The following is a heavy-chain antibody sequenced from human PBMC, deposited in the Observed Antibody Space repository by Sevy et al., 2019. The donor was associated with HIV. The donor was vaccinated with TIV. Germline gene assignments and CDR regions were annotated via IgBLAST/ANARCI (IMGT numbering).Heavy chain of an antibody. D-gene: IGHD5-18*01. CDR1: GHTFTDYF. V-gene: IGHV1-2*02. CDR2: INPDSGDT. Sequence: ASVKVSCKASGHTFTDYFMYWVRQAPGQGLEWMGWINPDSGDTKYAQKFHGRVTLTRDTSISTAYMELSRLKSDDTAVYYCASPGGYRYGSLLDYWGQGTLVTVSS. CDR3: ASPGGYRYGSLLDY. J-gene: IGHJ4*02.